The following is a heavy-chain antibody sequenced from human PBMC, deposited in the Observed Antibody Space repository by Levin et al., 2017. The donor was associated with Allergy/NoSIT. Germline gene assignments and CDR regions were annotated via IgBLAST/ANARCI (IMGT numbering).Heavy chain of an antibody. D-gene: IGHD2-2*01. CDR1: GGSISSGGYY. CDR3: ASSRIDVVVPAAMRSWGAFDI. J-gene: IGHJ3*02. Sequence: SETLSLTCTVSGGSISSGGYYWSWIRQHPGKGLEWIGYIYYSGSTYYNPSLKSRVTISVDTSKNQFSLKLSSVTAADTAVYYCASSRIDVVVPAAMRSWGAFDIWGQGTMVTVSS. CDR2: IYYSGST. V-gene: IGHV4-31*03.